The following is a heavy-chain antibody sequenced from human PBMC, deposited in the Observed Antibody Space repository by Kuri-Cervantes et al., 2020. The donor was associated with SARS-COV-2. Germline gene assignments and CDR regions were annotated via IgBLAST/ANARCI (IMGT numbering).Heavy chain of an antibody. V-gene: IGHV4-59*11. D-gene: IGHD4-23*01. CDR1: GGSINSHY. J-gene: IGHJ6*03. CDR3: ARTTVVTPSYYYYYYMDV. Sequence: SETLSLTCTVSGGSINSHYWSWIRQPPGKGLEWIGYIYYSGSTNYNPSLKSRVTISVDTSKNQFSLKLSSVTAADTAVYYCARTTVVTPSYYYYYYMDVWGKGTTVTDSS. CDR2: IYYSGST.